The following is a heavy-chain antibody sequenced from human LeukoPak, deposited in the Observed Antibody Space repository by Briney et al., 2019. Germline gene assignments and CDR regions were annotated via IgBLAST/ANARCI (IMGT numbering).Heavy chain of an antibody. D-gene: IGHD4/OR15-4a*01. Sequence: GGSLRLSCAASGFTFSSYAMSWVRQAPGKGLEWVSAISGSGGSTYYADSVKGRFTISRDNSRNTLYLQMNSLRAEDTAVYYCARDKLLEYGNWFDPWGQGTLVSVSS. CDR1: GFTFSSYA. V-gene: IGHV3-23*01. J-gene: IGHJ5*02. CDR3: ARDKLLEYGNWFDP. CDR2: ISGSGGST.